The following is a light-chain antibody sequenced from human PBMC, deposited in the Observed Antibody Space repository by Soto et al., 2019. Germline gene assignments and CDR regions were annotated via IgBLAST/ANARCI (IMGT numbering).Light chain of an antibody. CDR3: QQSYNTPRT. Sequence: DIQMTQSPSSLSASVGDRGTITCRTSQPISEYLNWYQQKPGKAPSLLIYTSSNLQTGVPSRFSGSGSGTHFTLTINSLQPEDFATYYCQQSYNTPRTFGQGTKVDIK. CDR1: QPISEY. J-gene: IGKJ1*01. CDR2: TSS. V-gene: IGKV1-39*01.